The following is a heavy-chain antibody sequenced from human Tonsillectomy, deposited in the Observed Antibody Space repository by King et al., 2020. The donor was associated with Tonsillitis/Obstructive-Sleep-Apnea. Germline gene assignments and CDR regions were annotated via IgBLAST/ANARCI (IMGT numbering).Heavy chain of an antibody. Sequence: VQLVESGGGLVQPGGSLRLSCAASGFIFSNYWMHWVRQAPGKGLVWVSRIRGDGRDTCYADPVRGQVTISRDNAKNTLYLQMNSLGAEDTALYYCARRLHLGEQPSGDWGQRTLVTVSP. V-gene: IGHV3-74*01. D-gene: IGHD3-16*01. J-gene: IGHJ4*02. CDR1: GFIFSNYW. CDR3: ARRLHLGEQPSGD. CDR2: IRGDGRDT.